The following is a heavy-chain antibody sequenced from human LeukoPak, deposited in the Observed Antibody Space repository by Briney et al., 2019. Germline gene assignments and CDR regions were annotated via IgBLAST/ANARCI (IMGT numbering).Heavy chain of an antibody. CDR3: AREWIGNGWSAFDY. CDR2: IWYDGTNE. J-gene: IGHJ4*02. D-gene: IGHD6-19*01. CDR1: GFTFSTYG. V-gene: IGHV3-33*01. Sequence: GRSLRLSCAASGFTFSTYGMHWVRQAAGKGLEWVALIWYDGTNEHYADSVKGRFTISRDNSKNTLWLQMNSLGADDTAVYYCAREWIGNGWSAFDYWGQGTLLTVSS.